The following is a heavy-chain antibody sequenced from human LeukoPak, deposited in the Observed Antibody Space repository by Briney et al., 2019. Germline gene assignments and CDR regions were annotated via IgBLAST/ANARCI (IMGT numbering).Heavy chain of an antibody. D-gene: IGHD2-8*01. J-gene: IGHJ4*02. CDR2: IKQDGTEK. CDR3: VRGPYVLF. Sequence: PGGSLRLSCAASGFTFSDYWLSWVRQAPGKGLEWVANIKQDGTEKNYVDSVKGRFTISRDNARNSLYLQMNSLRAEDTAVYYCVRGPYVLFWGQGTLVSVSS. CDR1: GFTFSDYW. V-gene: IGHV3-7*01.